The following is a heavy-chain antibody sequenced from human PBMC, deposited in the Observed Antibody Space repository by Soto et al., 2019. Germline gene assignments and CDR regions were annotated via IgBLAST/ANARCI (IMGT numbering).Heavy chain of an antibody. V-gene: IGHV4-4*07. D-gene: IGHD6-13*01. CDR2: IYTSGST. J-gene: IGHJ6*02. Sequence: SETLSLTCTVSGGSISSYYWSWIRQPAGKGLEWIGRIYTSGSTNYNPSLKSRVTMSVDTSKNQFSLKLSSVTAADTAVYYCARGRIAAAGTEGYYYYGMDVWGQGTTVTVSS. CDR1: GGSISSYY. CDR3: ARGRIAAAGTEGYYYYGMDV.